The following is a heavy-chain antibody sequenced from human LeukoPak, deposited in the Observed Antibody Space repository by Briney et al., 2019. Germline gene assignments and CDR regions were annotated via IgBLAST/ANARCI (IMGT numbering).Heavy chain of an antibody. D-gene: IGHD3-22*01. CDR3: ASGPYYYDSSGDRARGHDY. Sequence: GGSLRLSCAASGFTFSNFWMSWVRQAPGKGLEWVSYISSSGSTIYYADSVKGRFTISRDNAKNSLYLQMNSLRAEDTAVYYCASGPYYYDSSGDRARGHDYWGQGTLVTVSS. J-gene: IGHJ4*02. V-gene: IGHV3-11*01. CDR1: GFTFSNFW. CDR2: ISSSGSTI.